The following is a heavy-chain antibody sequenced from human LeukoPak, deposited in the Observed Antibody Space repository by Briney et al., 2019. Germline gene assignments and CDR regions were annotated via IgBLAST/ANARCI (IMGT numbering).Heavy chain of an antibody. Sequence: ASVKVSCKASGYTFTGYYMHWVRQAPGQGLEWMGWINPNSGGTNYAQKFQGRVTMTRDTSISTAYMELRSLRSDDTAVYYCARDDVAAAGVGLDYWGQGTLVTVSS. CDR3: ARDDVAAAGVGLDY. D-gene: IGHD6-13*01. J-gene: IGHJ4*02. CDR1: GYTFTGYY. CDR2: INPNSGGT. V-gene: IGHV1-2*02.